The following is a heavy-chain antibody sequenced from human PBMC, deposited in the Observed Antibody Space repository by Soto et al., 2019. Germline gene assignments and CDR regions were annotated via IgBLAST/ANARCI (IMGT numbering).Heavy chain of an antibody. J-gene: IGHJ4*02. CDR3: ARSRYCTNGVCYPAQYYFDY. CDR2: ISAYKGNT. D-gene: IGHD2-8*01. CDR1: GYTFTSYG. V-gene: IGHV1-18*01. Sequence: QVQLVQSGAEVKKPGASVKVSCKASGYTFTSYGISWVRQAPGQGLEWMGWISAYKGNTNYAQKPQGRVTMTTDTSTSTAYREMGSLRADDTAVYYCARSRYCTNGVCYPAQYYFDYWGQGTLVTVSS.